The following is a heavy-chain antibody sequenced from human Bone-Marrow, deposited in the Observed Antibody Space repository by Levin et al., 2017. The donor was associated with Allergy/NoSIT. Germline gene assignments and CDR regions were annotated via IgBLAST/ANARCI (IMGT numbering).Heavy chain of an antibody. D-gene: IGHD2-2*01. J-gene: IGHJ4*02. CDR3: ARVFIIGTSSLVF. CDR2: INPGNGNT. CDR1: GYTFTSDT. Sequence: GESLKISCKASGYTFTSDTIHWVRRAPGEGLQWMGWINPGNGNTKYSQNFQDRLTMTRDTSASTVYMELSSLTSEDTAMYYCARVFIIGTSSLVFWGQGTLVTVSS. V-gene: IGHV1-3*01.